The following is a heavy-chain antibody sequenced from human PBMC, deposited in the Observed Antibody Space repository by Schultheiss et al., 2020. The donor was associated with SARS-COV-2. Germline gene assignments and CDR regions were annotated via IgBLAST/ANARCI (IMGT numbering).Heavy chain of an antibody. D-gene: IGHD3-10*01. J-gene: IGHJ4*02. Sequence: GGSLRLSCAASGFTFSSYGMHWVRQAPGKGLEWVAVISYDGSNKYYADSVKGRFTISRHNAKNSLYLQMNSLRAEDTAVYYCARDLWPWGVADPYYFDYWGQGTLVTVSS. V-gene: IGHV3-30*03. CDR3: ARDLWPWGVADPYYFDY. CDR2: ISYDGSNK. CDR1: GFTFSSYG.